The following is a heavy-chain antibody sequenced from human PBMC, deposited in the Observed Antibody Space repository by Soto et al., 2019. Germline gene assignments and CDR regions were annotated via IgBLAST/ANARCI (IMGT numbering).Heavy chain of an antibody. V-gene: IGHV1-24*01. CDR1: GYTLTELS. Sequence: RASVKVSCKVSGYTLTELSMHWVRQAPGKGLEWMGGFDPEDGETIYAQKFQGRVTMTEDTSTDTAYMELSSLRSEDTAVYYCATSLIGGYTDLYAYCGQGTLVIGSS. J-gene: IGHJ4*02. D-gene: IGHD3-16*01. CDR2: FDPEDGET. CDR3: ATSLIGGYTDLYAY.